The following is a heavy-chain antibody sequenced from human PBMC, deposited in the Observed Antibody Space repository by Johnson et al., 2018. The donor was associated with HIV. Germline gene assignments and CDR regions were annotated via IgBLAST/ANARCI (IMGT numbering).Heavy chain of an antibody. V-gene: IGHV3-23*04. Sequence: VQLVESGGGLVQPGGSLRLSCAASGFTFNTYAMSWVRQAPGKGLEWVSSISGSGGNTFYADSVRGRFTISRDNSQNTLYLQMKTLRAEDTAVDYCAKASHYDSSGNPSDAFDIWGQGTMVTVSS. CDR1: GFTFNTYA. J-gene: IGHJ3*02. D-gene: IGHD3-22*01. CDR2: ISGSGGNT. CDR3: AKASHYDSSGNPSDAFDI.